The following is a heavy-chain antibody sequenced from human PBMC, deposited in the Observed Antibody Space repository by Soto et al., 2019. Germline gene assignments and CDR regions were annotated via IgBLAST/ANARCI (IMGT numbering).Heavy chain of an antibody. Sequence: ASVKVSCKASGYTFTGYYMHWVRQAPGQGLEWMGWINPNSGGTNYAQKFQGRVTMTRDTSISTAYMELSRLRSDDTAVYYCARDGNPGLLEWLLPLNWFDTWGQGTLVTVSS. D-gene: IGHD3-3*01. CDR2: INPNSGGT. CDR3: ARDGNPGLLEWLLPLNWFDT. J-gene: IGHJ5*02. CDR1: GYTFTGYY. V-gene: IGHV1-2*02.